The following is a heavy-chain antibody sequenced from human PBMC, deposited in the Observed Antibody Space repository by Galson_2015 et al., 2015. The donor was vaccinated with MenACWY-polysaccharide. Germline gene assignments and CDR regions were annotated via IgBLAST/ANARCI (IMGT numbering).Heavy chain of an antibody. CDR3: ARPWAQFSFCDY. J-gene: IGHJ4*02. V-gene: IGHV4-39*01. CDR2: IYIYYGGGT. Sequence: SETLSLTCTVSGGSISSSSYYWGWIRQPPGKGLEWIGTIYIYYGGGTYYNPSLKSRATISVDTSKNQFSLKLSSVTAADTAVYYCARPWAQFSFCDYWGPGTLVTVSS. CDR1: GGSISSSSYY. D-gene: IGHD1-26*01.